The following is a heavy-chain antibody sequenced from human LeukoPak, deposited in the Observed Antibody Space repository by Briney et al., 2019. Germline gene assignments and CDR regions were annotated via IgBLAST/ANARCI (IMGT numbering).Heavy chain of an antibody. CDR1: GGSFSGDY. CDR3: ARGGYSYGYDY. J-gene: IGHJ4*02. V-gene: IGHV4-34*01. Sequence: SETLSLTCAVYGGSFSGDYWSWIRQPPGKGLEWIGEINHSGSNNYNPSLKSRVTISVDTSKNQFSLKLSSVTAADTAVYYCARGGYSYGYDYWGQGTLVTVSS. CDR2: INHSGSN. D-gene: IGHD5-18*01.